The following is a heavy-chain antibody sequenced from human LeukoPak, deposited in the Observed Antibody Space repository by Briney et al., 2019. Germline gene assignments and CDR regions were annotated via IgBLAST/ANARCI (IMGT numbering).Heavy chain of an antibody. V-gene: IGHV4-34*01. CDR1: GGSFSGYY. CDR2: INHSGST. Sequence: ASETLSLTCAVYGGSFSGYYWSWIRQPPGKGLEWIGEINHSGSTNYNPSLKSRVTISVDTSKNQFSLKLSSVTAADTAVYYCARGSGYGSWFDPWGQGTLATVSS. CDR3: ARGSGYGSWFDP. J-gene: IGHJ5*02. D-gene: IGHD5-12*01.